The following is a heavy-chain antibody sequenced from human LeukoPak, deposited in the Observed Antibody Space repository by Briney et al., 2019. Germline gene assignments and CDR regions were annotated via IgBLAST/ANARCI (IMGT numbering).Heavy chain of an antibody. Sequence: PSETLSLTCTVSGYSISSGYYWGWIRQPPGKGLEWIGSIYHSGSTNYNPSLKSRVTISVDTSKSQFSLKLSSVTAADTAVYYCARGVGAPMDWGQGTLVTVSS. CDR1: GYSISSGYY. CDR2: IYHSGST. D-gene: IGHD1-26*01. V-gene: IGHV4-38-2*02. CDR3: ARGVGAPMD. J-gene: IGHJ4*02.